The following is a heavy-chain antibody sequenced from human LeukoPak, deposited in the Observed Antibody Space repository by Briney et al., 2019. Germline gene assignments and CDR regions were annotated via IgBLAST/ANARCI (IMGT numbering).Heavy chain of an antibody. CDR2: MNPSGGST. CDR1: GYTFTNYY. J-gene: IGHJ4*02. Sequence: ASVKVSCKASGYTFTNYYMHWVRQAPGQGLEWMAIMNPSGGSTGYAQKFQGRVTMTRDTSTRTVYMEVNSLRSEDTAVYYCARQGTYSSAIGMGYWGQGTLVTVSS. V-gene: IGHV1-46*01. CDR3: ARQGTYSSAIGMGY. D-gene: IGHD6-19*01.